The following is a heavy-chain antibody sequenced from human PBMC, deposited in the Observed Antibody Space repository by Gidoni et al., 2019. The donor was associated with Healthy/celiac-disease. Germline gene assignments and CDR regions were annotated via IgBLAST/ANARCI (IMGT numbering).Heavy chain of an antibody. V-gene: IGHV3-66*02. D-gene: IGHD3-22*01. CDR2: IYSGGST. CDR1: GFTVSSNY. J-gene: IGHJ3*02. CDR3: ARDRGYYYDSSGHDAFDI. Sequence: EVQLVESGGGLFQPGGSLRLSCAASGFTVSSNYMSWVRQAPGKGLEWVSVIYSGGSTYYADSVKDRFTISRDNSKNTLYLQMNSLRAEDTAVYYCARDRGYYYDSSGHDAFDIWGQGTMVTVSS.